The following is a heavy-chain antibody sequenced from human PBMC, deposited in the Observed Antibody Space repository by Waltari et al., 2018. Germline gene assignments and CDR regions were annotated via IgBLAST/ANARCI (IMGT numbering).Heavy chain of an antibody. Sequence: EVQLLESGGGLVQPGGSLRLSCAASGFTVSTYAMSWFRPARGKGLEWVSGISGDGASTYYADSVKGRFTISRDISKNTLYLQMSSLRAEDTAVYYCAKGAYTYGNAYFDYWGQGTLVTVSS. D-gene: IGHD5-18*01. V-gene: IGHV3-23*01. J-gene: IGHJ4*02. CDR3: AKGAYTYGNAYFDY. CDR1: GFTVSTYA. CDR2: ISGDGAST.